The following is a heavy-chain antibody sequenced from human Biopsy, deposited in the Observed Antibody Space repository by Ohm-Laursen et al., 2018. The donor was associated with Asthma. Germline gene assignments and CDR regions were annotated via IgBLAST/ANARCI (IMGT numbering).Heavy chain of an antibody. D-gene: IGHD2-2*01. V-gene: IGHV1-69*13. Sequence: GASVKVSCKSLGGTFNTYVIGWVRQAPGQGLKWMGGINSVFGTTTYPQKFQDRVTITADDSTSTVYMELSSLRSEDTAAYYCARKAGSCISRTCYSLDFWGQGTLVTVSS. CDR3: ARKAGSCISRTCYSLDF. CDR2: INSVFGTT. J-gene: IGHJ4*02. CDR1: GGTFNTYV.